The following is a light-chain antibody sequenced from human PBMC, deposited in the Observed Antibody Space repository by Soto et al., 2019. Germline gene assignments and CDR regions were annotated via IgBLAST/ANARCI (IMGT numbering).Light chain of an antibody. J-gene: IGKJ1*01. CDR3: QQYGSSPRT. CDR2: GAS. CDR1: QSISSSY. Sequence: ENVLTQSPGTLSLSPGERATLSCRASQSISSSYLAWYQQKPGQTPRLLIFGASSRATGIPDRFSGSGSETEFTLTISRLEPEDFAVYYCQQYGSSPRTFGQGTKVEFK. V-gene: IGKV3-20*01.